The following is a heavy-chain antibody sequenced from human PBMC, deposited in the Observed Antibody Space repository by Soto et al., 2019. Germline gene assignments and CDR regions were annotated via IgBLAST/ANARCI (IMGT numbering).Heavy chain of an antibody. CDR2: FDPEDGET. CDR3: ATWAPNRMNTVGAFEF. Sequence: ASVKVSCKVSGYTLTELSMHWVRQAPGKGLEWMGGFDPEDGETIYAQRFQGRVTMTEDTSTDTAYMELSSLRSEDTAVYYCATWAPNRMNTVGAFEFWGQGTMVTVSS. J-gene: IGHJ3*01. V-gene: IGHV1-24*01. CDR1: GYTLTELS. D-gene: IGHD1-26*01.